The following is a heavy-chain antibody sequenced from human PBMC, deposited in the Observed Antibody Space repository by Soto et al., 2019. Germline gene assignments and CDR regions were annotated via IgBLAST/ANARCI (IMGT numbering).Heavy chain of an antibody. D-gene: IGHD5-18*01. J-gene: IGHJ6*02. CDR2: IYYSGST. V-gene: IGHV4-31*03. Sequence: LSLTCTVSGGSISSGGYYWSWIRQHPGKGLEWIGYIYYSGSTYYNPSLKSRVTISVDTSKNQFSLKLSSVTAADTAVYYCPRDWTQLWPTMYSSYGMDFWAQRTTVPVSS. CDR3: PRDWTQLWPTMYSSYGMDF. CDR1: GGSISSGGYY.